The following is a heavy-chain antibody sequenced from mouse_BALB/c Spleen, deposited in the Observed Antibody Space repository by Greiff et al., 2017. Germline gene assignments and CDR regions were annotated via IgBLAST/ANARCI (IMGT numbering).Heavy chain of an antibody. CDR2: ISYSGST. D-gene: IGHD2-1*01. J-gene: IGHJ4*01. CDR1: GYSITSDYA. V-gene: IGHV3-2*02. Sequence: DVKLQESGPGLVKPSQSLSLTCTVTGYSITSDYAWNWIRQFPGNKLEWMGYISYSGSTSYNPSLKSRISITRDTSKNQFFLQLNSVTTEDTATYYCARGRGNYVAMDYWGQGTSVTVSS. CDR3: ARGRGNYVAMDY.